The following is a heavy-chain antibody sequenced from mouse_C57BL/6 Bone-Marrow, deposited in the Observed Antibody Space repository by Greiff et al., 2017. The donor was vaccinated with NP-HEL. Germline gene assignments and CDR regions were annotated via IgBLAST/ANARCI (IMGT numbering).Heavy chain of an antibody. CDR3: ARHDGYLYYFDY. CDR2: IYPGDGDT. V-gene: IGHV1-80*01. CDR1: GYAFSSYW. Sequence: QVQLKESGAELVKPGASVKISCKASGYAFSSYWMNWVKQRPGKGLEWIGQIYPGDGDTNYNGKFKGKATLTADKSSSTAYMQLSSLTSEDSAVYFCARHDGYLYYFDYWGQGTTLTVSS. J-gene: IGHJ2*01. D-gene: IGHD2-3*01.